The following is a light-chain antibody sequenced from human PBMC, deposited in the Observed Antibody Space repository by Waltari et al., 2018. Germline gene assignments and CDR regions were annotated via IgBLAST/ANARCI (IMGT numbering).Light chain of an antibody. CDR1: QSVSSSY. Sequence: EIVLTQSPGTLSLSPGERATLSCRASQSVSSSYLAWYQQKPGQAPRLLSYRASSRATGIPDRFSGSGSGTDFTLTISRLEPEDFAVYYCQHYGSSLMYTFGQGTKLEIK. V-gene: IGKV3-20*01. CDR2: RAS. CDR3: QHYGSSLMYT. J-gene: IGKJ2*01.